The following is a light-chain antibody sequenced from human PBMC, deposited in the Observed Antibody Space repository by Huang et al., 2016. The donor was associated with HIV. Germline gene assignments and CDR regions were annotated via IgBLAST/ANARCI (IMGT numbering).Light chain of an antibody. J-gene: IGKJ3*01. CDR3: QQFSDFF. V-gene: IGKV1-9*01. Sequence: IQLTQFPSSLSASVGDRVSSTCRASQDINNNLAWYQQKPGKAPKLLIYATSTLQNGVPARFSGRGSGTVFILTINNLQPEDFATYYCQQFSDFFFGPGTRVDVK. CDR2: ATS. CDR1: QDINNN.